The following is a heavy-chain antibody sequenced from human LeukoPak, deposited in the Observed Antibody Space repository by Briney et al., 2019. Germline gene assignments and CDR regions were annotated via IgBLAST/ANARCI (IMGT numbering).Heavy chain of an antibody. Sequence: GKSLRLSCAASGFXFSSYAMTWVRRAPGKGLEWVSTISGRDGSTNYADSVKGRFTISRDNSKNTLYLQMNSLRAEDTAVYYCANPGRYTNVWPFPPSFDYWGQGTLVIVSS. D-gene: IGHD6-19*01. CDR2: ISGRDGST. CDR1: GFXFSSYA. J-gene: IGHJ4*02. V-gene: IGHV3-23*01. CDR3: ANPGRYTNVWPFPPSFDY.